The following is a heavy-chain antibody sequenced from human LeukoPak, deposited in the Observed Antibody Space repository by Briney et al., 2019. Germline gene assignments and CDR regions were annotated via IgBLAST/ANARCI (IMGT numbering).Heavy chain of an antibody. CDR2: ISWDGGST. D-gene: IGHD3-10*02. CDR3: AELGITMIGGV. V-gene: IGHV3-43*01. CDR1: GFTFDDYT. Sequence: GGSLRLSCAASGFTFDDYTMHWVRQAPGKGLEWVSLISWDGGSTYYADSVKGRFTISRDNAKNSLYLQMNSLRTEDTAVYYCAELGITMIGGVWGKGTTVTISS. J-gene: IGHJ6*04.